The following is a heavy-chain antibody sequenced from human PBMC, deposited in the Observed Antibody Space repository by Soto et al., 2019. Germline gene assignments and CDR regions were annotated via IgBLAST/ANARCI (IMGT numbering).Heavy chain of an antibody. J-gene: IGHJ4*01. CDR2: IYPGDSDT. Sequence: PGESLKISWQGSGYIFTNYWIGWGRQMPGKGLEWMGIIYPGDSDTRYSPSFQGQVTISADKSISTAYLQWSSLNASDTAMYYGARLAKIFDFDKCGHRSMVTVFS. V-gene: IGHV5-51*01. CDR3: ARLAKIFDFDK. CDR1: GYIFTNYW. D-gene: IGHD3-9*01.